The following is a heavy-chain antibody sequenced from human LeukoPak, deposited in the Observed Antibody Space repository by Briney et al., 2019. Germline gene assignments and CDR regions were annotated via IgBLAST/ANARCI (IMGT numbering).Heavy chain of an antibody. J-gene: IGHJ4*02. Sequence: GESLKISCQGSGYSFTSYWIGWVRQMPGKGLEWMGIIYPGDSDTRYGPSFQGQVTISADKSISTAYLQWSSLKASDTAMYYCARQVNDYGDYEGYYFDYWGQGTLVTVSS. V-gene: IGHV5-51*01. CDR3: ARQVNDYGDYEGYYFDY. D-gene: IGHD4-17*01. CDR2: IYPGDSDT. CDR1: GYSFTSYW.